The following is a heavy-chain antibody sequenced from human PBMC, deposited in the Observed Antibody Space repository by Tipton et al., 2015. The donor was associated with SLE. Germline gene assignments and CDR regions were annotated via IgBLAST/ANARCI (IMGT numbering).Heavy chain of an antibody. Sequence: TLSLTCIVSGVSISSGRYYWSWIRQPAGKGLEWIGRIYTTGSTNYNPSLKSRVTMSVDTSKNQFSLKLNSVTAADTAVYYCAKDQYSSSWLDAFDIWGQGTMVTVSS. CDR2: IYTTGST. J-gene: IGHJ3*02. V-gene: IGHV4-61*02. D-gene: IGHD6-13*01. CDR3: AKDQYSSSWLDAFDI. CDR1: GVSISSGRYY.